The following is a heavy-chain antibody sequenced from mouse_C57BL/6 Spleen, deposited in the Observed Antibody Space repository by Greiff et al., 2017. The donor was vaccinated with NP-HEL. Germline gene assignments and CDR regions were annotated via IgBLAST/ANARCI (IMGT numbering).Heavy chain of an antibody. Sequence: QVQLQQPGAELVRPGSSVKLSCKASGYTFTSYWMHWVKQRPIQGLEWIGNIDPSDSETHYNQKFKDKATLTVDKSSSTAYMQLSSLTSEDSAVYYCARDPLYPRGHYAMDYWGQGTSVTVSS. CDR3: ARDPLYPRGHYAMDY. D-gene: IGHD3-3*01. J-gene: IGHJ4*01. CDR2: IDPSDSET. CDR1: GYTFTSYW. V-gene: IGHV1-52*01.